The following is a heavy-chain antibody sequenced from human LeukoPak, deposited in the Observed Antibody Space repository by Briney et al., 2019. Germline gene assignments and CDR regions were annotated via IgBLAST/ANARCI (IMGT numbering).Heavy chain of an antibody. CDR3: ARGVGYYCSSTNCPLGY. V-gene: IGHV4-34*01. D-gene: IGHD2-2*01. CDR1: GGSISSYY. J-gene: IGHJ4*02. CDR2: INHSGST. Sequence: SETLSLTCTVSGGSISSYYWSWIRQPPGKGLEWIGEINHSGSTNYNPSLKSRVTISVDTSKNQFSLKLSSVTAADTAVYYCARGVGYYCSSTNCPLGYWGQGTLVTVSS.